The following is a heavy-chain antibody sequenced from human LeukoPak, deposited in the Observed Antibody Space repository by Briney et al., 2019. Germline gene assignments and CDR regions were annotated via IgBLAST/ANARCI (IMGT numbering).Heavy chain of an antibody. CDR3: VRDLMSLGATTAYLHH. CDR1: GFTFSDYS. CDR2: ISRTSRHE. V-gene: IGHV3-21*01. Sequence: PGGSLRLSCAASGFTFSDYSMNWVRQAPGKGLEWVASISRTSRHEYYAGSVEGRFTISRDNADNSLYLQMNGLRADDMAVNFCVRDLMSLGATTAYLHHWGQGTLVTVSS. J-gene: IGHJ1*01. D-gene: IGHD1-26*01.